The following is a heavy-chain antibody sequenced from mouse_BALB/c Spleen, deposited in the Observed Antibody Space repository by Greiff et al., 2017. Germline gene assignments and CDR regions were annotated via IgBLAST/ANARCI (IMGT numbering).Heavy chain of an antibody. J-gene: IGHJ2*01. CDR1: GYTFTSYN. CDR2: IYPGNGDT. CDR3: ARCDGYDYFDY. D-gene: IGHD2-2*01. V-gene: IGHV1-12*01. Sequence: LQQSGAELVKPGASVKMSCKASGYTFTSYNMHWVKQTPGQGLEWIGAIYPGNGDTSYNQKFKGKATLTADKSSSTAYMQLSSLTSEDSAVYYCARCDGYDYFDYWGQGTTLTVSS.